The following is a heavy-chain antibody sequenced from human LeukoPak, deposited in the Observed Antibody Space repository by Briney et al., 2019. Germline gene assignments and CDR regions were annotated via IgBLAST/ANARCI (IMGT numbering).Heavy chain of an antibody. Sequence: TGGSLRLSCAASGFIFSSYSMSWVRQAPGKGLEWVSSISSSSSYIYYADSVKGRFTISRDNAKNSLYLQMNSLRAEDTAVYYCARDRGSYYFDYWGQGTLVTVSS. V-gene: IGHV3-21*01. CDR1: GFIFSSYS. CDR3: ARDRGSYYFDY. D-gene: IGHD1-26*01. CDR2: ISSSSSYI. J-gene: IGHJ4*02.